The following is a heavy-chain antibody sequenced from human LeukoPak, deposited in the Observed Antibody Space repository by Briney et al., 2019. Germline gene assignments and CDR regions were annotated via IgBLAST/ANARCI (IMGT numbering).Heavy chain of an antibody. D-gene: IGHD2-15*01. J-gene: IGHJ6*02. Sequence: ASVTVSCTASGYTFTSYGISWVRQAPGQGLEWMGWISAYNGNTNYAQKLQGRVTMTTDTSTSTAYMELRSLRSDDTAVYYCARDKDVGLYCSGGSCYYYYYGMDVWGQGTTVTVSS. CDR1: GYTFTSYG. V-gene: IGHV1-18*01. CDR3: ARDKDVGLYCSGGSCYYYYYGMDV. CDR2: ISAYNGNT.